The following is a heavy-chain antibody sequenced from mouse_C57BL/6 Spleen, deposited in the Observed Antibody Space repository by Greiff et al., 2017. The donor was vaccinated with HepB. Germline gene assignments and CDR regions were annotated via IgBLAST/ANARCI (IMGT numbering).Heavy chain of an antibody. CDR1: GFTFSDYY. Sequence: EVMLVESGGGLVQPGGSLKLSCAASGFTFSDYYMYWVRQTPEKRLEWVAYISNGGGSTYYPDTVKGRFTISRDNAKNTLYLQMSRLKSEDTAMYYCARMGSRYFDVWGTGTTVTVSS. CDR3: ARMGSRYFDV. D-gene: IGHD1-1*02. J-gene: IGHJ1*03. V-gene: IGHV5-12*01. CDR2: ISNGGGST.